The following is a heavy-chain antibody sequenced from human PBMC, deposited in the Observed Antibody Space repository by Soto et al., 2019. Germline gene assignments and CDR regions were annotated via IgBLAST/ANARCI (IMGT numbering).Heavy chain of an antibody. D-gene: IGHD2-2*01. V-gene: IGHV1-46*01. CDR3: AREMSTTWSPPQTYFDL. J-gene: IGHJ4*02. Sequence: QVRLVQSGAEVKRPGASVKVSCEAFGYTLGNHNIHWVRQAPGHGLEWMGVIDSSAGFTTYAHKFQGRLAITRDMSATSLFMELTSLTSDDTAVYYCAREMSTTWSPPQTYFDLWGQGSLVAVSS. CDR2: IDSSAGFT. CDR1: GYTLGNHN.